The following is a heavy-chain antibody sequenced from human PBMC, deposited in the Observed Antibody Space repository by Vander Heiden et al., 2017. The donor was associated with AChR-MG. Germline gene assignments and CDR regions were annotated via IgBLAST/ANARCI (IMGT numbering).Heavy chain of an antibody. D-gene: IGHD1-26*01. CDR3: ALSIVGPTTDY. J-gene: IGHJ4*01. Sequence: QITLKESGPTLVKPTHTLTLTCTSSGFSLSTSAVGVGLIRQPPGKALEWLALIYWDDDKRYSPSLQSRLTITKDTSKNQVVLTMTNMDPVDTATYYCALSIVGPTTDYWGHGTLVTVSS. CDR1: GFSLSTSAVG. V-gene: IGHV2-5*02. CDR2: IYWDDDK.